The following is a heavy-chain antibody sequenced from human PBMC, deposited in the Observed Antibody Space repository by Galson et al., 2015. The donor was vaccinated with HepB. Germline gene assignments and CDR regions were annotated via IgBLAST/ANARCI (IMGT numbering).Heavy chain of an antibody. CDR2: ISSGTNTI. Sequence: SLRLSCAASGFIFNKYTMTWVRQAPGKGLECLSYISSGTNTIYYADSVKGRFTISRDNAEDSLYLQMDSLRDEDTAVYYCARAYFDTSGYAHFDSWGQGTLVTVSS. D-gene: IGHD3-22*01. V-gene: IGHV3-48*02. CDR3: ARAYFDTSGYAHFDS. J-gene: IGHJ4*02. CDR1: GFIFNKYT.